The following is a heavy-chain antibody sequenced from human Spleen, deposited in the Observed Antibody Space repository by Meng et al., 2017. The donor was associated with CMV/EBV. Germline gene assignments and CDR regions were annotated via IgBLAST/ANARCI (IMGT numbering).Heavy chain of an antibody. D-gene: IGHD1-26*01. CDR3: AKVPTSGTYYYFDY. Sequence: GESLKISCSASGFTFSDYAMSWVRQAPGKGLEWVSSIRATVVDTYYADSVRGRFTISKDNSKNTLFLQMNSLRAEDTALYYCAKVPTSGTYYYFDYWGQGTLVTVSS. CDR2: IRATVVDT. V-gene: IGHV3-23*01. CDR1: GFTFSDYA. J-gene: IGHJ4*02.